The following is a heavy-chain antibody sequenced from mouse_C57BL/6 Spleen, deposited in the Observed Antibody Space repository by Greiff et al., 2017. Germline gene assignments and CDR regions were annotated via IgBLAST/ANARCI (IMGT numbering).Heavy chain of an antibody. CDR3: AREGFRGFAY. V-gene: IGHV3-1*01. D-gene: IGHD3-3*01. Sequence: VQLQQSGPGMVKPSQSLSLTCTVTGYSITSGYDWHWLRHFPGNKLEWMGYISYSGSTNYNPSLKSRISITHDTSKNHFFLKLNSVTTEDTATYYCAREGFRGFAYWGQGTLVTVSA. CDR1: GYSITSGYD. J-gene: IGHJ3*01. CDR2: ISYSGST.